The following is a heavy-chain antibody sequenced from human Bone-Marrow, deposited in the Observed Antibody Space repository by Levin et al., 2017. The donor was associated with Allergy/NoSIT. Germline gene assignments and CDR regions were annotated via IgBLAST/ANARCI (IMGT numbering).Heavy chain of an antibody. CDR3: ARDEACSGGSCYSYTWFDL. D-gene: IGHD2-15*01. J-gene: IGHJ5*02. Sequence: GGSLRLSCAASGFSLTNAWMSWVRQAPGKGPEWVGRIKSQSDGGTIDYAAPVKGRFTLSRDDSKNVVYLQMNSLKTEDTAVYYCARDEACSGGSCYSYTWFDLWGQGTLVTVSS. CDR1: GFSLTNAW. CDR2: IKSQSDGGTI. V-gene: IGHV3-15*01.